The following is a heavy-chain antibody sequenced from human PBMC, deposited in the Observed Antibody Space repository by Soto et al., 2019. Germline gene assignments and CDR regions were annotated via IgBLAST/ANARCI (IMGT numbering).Heavy chain of an antibody. J-gene: IGHJ4*02. D-gene: IGHD3-10*01. CDR2: ISGSGGST. Sequence: EVQLLESGGGLVQPGGSLRLSCAASGFTFSSYAMSWVRQAPGKGLEWVSAISGSGGSTYYADSVKGRFTISRDNSKNTPDLQMNSLRAEDTAVYYCAKDSLYGSGSYYCPPPVWGQGTLVTVSS. CDR1: GFTFSSYA. CDR3: AKDSLYGSGSYYCPPPV. V-gene: IGHV3-23*01.